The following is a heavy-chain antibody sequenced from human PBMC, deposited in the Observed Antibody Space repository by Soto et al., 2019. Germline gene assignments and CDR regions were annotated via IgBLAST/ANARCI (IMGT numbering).Heavy chain of an antibody. CDR2: IYYSGST. D-gene: IGHD6-13*01. V-gene: IGHV4-39*01. J-gene: IGHJ6*03. Sequence: SETLSLTCTVSGGSISSSSYYWGWIRQPPGKGLEWIGSIYYSGSTYYNPSLKSRVTISVDTSKNQFSLKLSSVTAADTAVYYCARHALSSSWFDGRGVYYYMDVWGKGTTVTVSS. CDR1: GGSISSSSYY. CDR3: ARHALSSSWFDGRGVYYYMDV.